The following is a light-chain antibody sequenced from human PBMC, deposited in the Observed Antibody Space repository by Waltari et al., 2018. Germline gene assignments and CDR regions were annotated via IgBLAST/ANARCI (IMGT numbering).Light chain of an antibody. CDR3: QQRRNWPLT. CDR2: DAS. J-gene: IGKJ4*01. CDR1: QSVGTY. V-gene: IGKV3-11*01. Sequence: EIVLTQSPAILSFSPGERATLSCRASQSVGTYLAWYQQRPGQSPRLLIYDASYRATGIPARLSGSGSETDFTLTISSLQPEDFAVYYCQQRRNWPLTFGGGTRVQI.